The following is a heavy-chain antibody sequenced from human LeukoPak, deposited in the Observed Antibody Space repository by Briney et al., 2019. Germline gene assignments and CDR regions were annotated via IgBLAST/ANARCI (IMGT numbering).Heavy chain of an antibody. CDR3: ARDLLNEGNHLDY. D-gene: IGHD4-23*01. V-gene: IGHV4-30-4*01. CDR2: IFYSGST. CDR1: GGSISSGDYY. Sequence: SETPSLTCTVSGGSISSGDYYWSWIRQPPGTGLEWIGYIFYSGSTCYNPSLKSRVTISVDTSKNQFSLKLSSVTAADTAVYYCARDLLNEGNHLDYWGQGTLVTVSS. J-gene: IGHJ4*02.